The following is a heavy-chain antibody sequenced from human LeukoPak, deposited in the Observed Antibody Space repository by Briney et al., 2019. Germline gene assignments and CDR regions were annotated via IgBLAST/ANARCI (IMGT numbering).Heavy chain of an antibody. CDR2: ISGSGGST. J-gene: IGHJ3*02. CDR1: GFTFSSYA. V-gene: IGHV3-23*01. D-gene: IGHD1-26*01. CDR3: AKRPRGEVLQGNAFDI. Sequence: GGSLRLSCAASGFTFSSYAMSWVRQAPGKGLEWVSAISGSGGSTYYADSVKGRFTTSRDNSKNTLYLQMNSLRAEDTAVYYCAKRPRGEVLQGNAFDIWGQGTMVTVSS.